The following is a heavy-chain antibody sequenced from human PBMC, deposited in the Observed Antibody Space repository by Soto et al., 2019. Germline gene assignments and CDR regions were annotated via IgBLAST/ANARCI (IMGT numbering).Heavy chain of an antibody. CDR1: GFTFSSYA. V-gene: IGHV3-23*01. D-gene: IGHD6-6*01. Sequence: GGSLRLSCAASGFTFSSYAMSWVRQAPGKGLEWVSAISGSGGSTYYADSVKGRFTMSRDNSKNTLYLQMNSLRAEDTAVYYCAKDRAALRGYYYYYMDVWGKGTTVTVSS. CDR2: ISGSGGST. J-gene: IGHJ6*03. CDR3: AKDRAALRGYYYYYMDV.